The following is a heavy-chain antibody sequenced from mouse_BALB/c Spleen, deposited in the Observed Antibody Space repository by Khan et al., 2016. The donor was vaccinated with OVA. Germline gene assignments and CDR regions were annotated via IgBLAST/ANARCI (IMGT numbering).Heavy chain of an antibody. V-gene: IGHV3-2*02. CDR2: ISYSGST. CDR1: DYSITSDYA. D-gene: IGHD2-4*01. Sequence: EVELVESGPGLVKPSQSLSLTCTVTDYSITSDYAWNWIRQFPGNKLEWMGYISYSGSTSYNPSLKCRISITRDTSKNQFFLQLNSVTTEDTATYYYARSYDYDHYFDYWGQGTTLTVSS. CDR3: ARSYDYDHYFDY. J-gene: IGHJ2*01.